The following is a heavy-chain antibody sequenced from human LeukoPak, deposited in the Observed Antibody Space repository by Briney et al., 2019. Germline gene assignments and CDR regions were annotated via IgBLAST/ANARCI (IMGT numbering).Heavy chain of an antibody. CDR1: GYTLTELS. CDR3: ATGETNYDSSGYYYNYGD. V-gene: IGHV1-24*01. Sequence: ASVKVSCKVSGYTLTELSMHWVRQAPGKGLEWMGGFDPEDGETIYAQKCQGRVTMTEDTSTDTAYMELSSLRSEDTAVYYCATGETNYDSSGYYYNYGDWGQGTLVTVSS. CDR2: FDPEDGET. D-gene: IGHD3-22*01. J-gene: IGHJ4*02.